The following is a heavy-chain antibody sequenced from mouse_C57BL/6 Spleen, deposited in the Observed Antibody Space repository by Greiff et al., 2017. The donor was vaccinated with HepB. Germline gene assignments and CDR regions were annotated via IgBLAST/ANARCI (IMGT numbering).Heavy chain of an antibody. Sequence: EVQLVESGGGLVKPGGSLKLSCAAPGFTFSSYAMSWVRQTPEKRLEWVATISDGGSYTYYPDNVKGRFTISRDNAKNNLYLQMSHLKSEDTAMYYCARDRRGEDYAMDYWGQGTSVTVSS. CDR2: ISDGGSYT. CDR1: GFTFSSYA. CDR3: ARDRRGEDYAMDY. V-gene: IGHV5-4*01. J-gene: IGHJ4*01.